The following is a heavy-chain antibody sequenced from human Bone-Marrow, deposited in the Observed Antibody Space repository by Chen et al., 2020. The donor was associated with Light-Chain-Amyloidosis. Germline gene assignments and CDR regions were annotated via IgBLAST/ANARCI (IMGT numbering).Heavy chain of an antibody. J-gene: IGHJ3*02. D-gene: IGHD3-10*01. CDR1: GGSFSGYY. Sequence: QVQLQQWGAGLLKPSETLSLTCAVYGGSFSGYYWSWIRQPPGKGLEWIGEINHSGSTNYNPSLKSRVTISVDTSKNQFSLKLSSVTAADTAVYHCARGRGVTMIKTGAFDIWGQGTMVTVSS. V-gene: IGHV4-34*01. CDR2: INHSGST. CDR3: ARGRGVTMIKTGAFDI.